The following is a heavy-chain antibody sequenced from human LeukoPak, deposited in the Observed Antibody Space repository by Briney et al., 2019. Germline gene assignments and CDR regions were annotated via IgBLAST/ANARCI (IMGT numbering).Heavy chain of an antibody. Sequence: SETLSLTCAVYGGSFSGYYWSWIRQPPGKGLEWIGEINHSGSTNYNPSLKSRVTISVDTSKNQFSLKLSSVTAADTAVYYCARLRAPTSYSSSDRFDPWGQGTLVTVSS. CDR2: INHSGST. V-gene: IGHV4-34*01. J-gene: IGHJ5*02. CDR3: ARLRAPTSYSSSDRFDP. D-gene: IGHD6-13*01. CDR1: GGSFSGYY.